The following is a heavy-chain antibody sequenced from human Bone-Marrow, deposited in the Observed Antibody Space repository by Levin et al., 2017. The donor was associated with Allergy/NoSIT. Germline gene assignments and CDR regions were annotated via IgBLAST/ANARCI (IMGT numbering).Heavy chain of an antibody. J-gene: IGHJ4*01. CDR3: SRNSGKRVNSSCQDY. Sequence: GESLKISCTASGFTFGEYGMSWFRQAPGKGLQWVAFIRSKPYGGTTEYAASVKGRFTISRDECKSIAYLQMNSLNTEDTAVYYCSRNSGKRVNSSCQDYWCQGTLVAVSS. D-gene: IGHD2-15*01. V-gene: IGHV3-49*03. CDR1: GFTFGEYG. CDR2: IRSKPYGGTT.